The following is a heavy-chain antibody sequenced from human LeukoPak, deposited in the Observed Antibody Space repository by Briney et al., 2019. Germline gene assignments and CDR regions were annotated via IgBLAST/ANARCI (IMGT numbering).Heavy chain of an antibody. CDR2: IYFSGST. CDR3: ARSYVTNFDY. CDR1: GGSIRSYY. D-gene: IGHD3-16*01. J-gene: IGHJ4*02. Sequence: SETLSLTCTVPGGSIRSYYWSWIRQPPGKGLEWIGYIYFSGSTSYNPSLKSRVTISVDRSKNQFPLKLSSVAAADTAVYYCARSYVTNFDYWGQGTLVTVSS. V-gene: IGHV4-59*01.